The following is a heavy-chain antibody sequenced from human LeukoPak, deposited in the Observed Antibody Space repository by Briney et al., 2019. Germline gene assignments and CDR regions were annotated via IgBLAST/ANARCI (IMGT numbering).Heavy chain of an antibody. CDR3: AKDLRYYYYMDV. CDR1: GFTFSSYG. V-gene: IGHV3-23*01. CDR2: ISGSGGST. Sequence: GGTLRLSCAASGFTFSSYGMSWVRQAPGKGLEWVSAISGSGGSTYYADSVKGRFTISRDNSKNTLYLQMNSLRAEDTAVYYCAKDLRYYYYMDVWGKGTTVTISS. J-gene: IGHJ6*03.